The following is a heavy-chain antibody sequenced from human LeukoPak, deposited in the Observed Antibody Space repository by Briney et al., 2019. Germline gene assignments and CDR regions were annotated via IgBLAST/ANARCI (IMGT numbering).Heavy chain of an antibody. CDR1: GSTFSSHW. D-gene: IGHD2-21*01. CDR2: INSDGSST. Sequence: GGSLRLSCAVSGSTFSSHWMHWVRQVPGKGLVWVSRINSDGSSTTYADSVKGRFTISRDNAKNTLYLQMNSLRAEDTAVYYCARAVDANDFDYWGQGTLVTVSS. CDR3: ARAVDANDFDY. V-gene: IGHV3-74*01. J-gene: IGHJ4*02.